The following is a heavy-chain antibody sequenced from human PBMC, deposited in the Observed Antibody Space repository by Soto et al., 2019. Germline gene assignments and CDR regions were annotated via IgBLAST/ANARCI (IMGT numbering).Heavy chain of an antibody. J-gene: IGHJ4*02. D-gene: IGHD3-22*01. Sequence: GGSLRLSCAASGFTFSSYAMSWVRQAPGKGLEWVSAISGSGGSTYYADSVKGRFTISRDNSKNTLYLQMNSLRAEDTAVYYCAKGNYYDSSGYYYYFDYWGQGTLVTVSS. CDR2: ISGSGGST. CDR1: GFTFSSYA. CDR3: AKGNYYDSSGYYYYFDY. V-gene: IGHV3-23*01.